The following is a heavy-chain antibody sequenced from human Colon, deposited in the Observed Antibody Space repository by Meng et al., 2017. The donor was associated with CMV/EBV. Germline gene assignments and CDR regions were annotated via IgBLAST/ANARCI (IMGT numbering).Heavy chain of an antibody. V-gene: IGHV4-59*11. CDR3: TRGLGHASNNSHDS. J-gene: IGHJ4*02. D-gene: IGHD1-1*01. CDR2: IYYSGSA. CDR1: GDPLRDHY. Sequence: SEILSLTCTVSGDPLRDHYWSWIRQPPGKGLEWMGYIYYSGSATYSPSLKSRITISTDTSKNQFSLHLRSVTPADTAMYFCTRGLGHASNNSHDSWGQGTLVTVSS.